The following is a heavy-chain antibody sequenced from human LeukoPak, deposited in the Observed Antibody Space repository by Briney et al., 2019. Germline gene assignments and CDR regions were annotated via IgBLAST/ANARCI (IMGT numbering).Heavy chain of an antibody. V-gene: IGHV4-39*07. D-gene: IGHD2-2*01. Sequence: SETLSLACTVSGGSISSSSYYWGWIRQPPGKGLEWVGSIYYSGSTYYNPSLKSRVTISVDTSKNQFSLKLSSVTAADTAVYYCARDPGFDCSSTSCYPGYFDYWGQGTLVTVSS. CDR3: ARDPGFDCSSTSCYPGYFDY. J-gene: IGHJ4*02. CDR2: IYYSGST. CDR1: GGSISSSSYY.